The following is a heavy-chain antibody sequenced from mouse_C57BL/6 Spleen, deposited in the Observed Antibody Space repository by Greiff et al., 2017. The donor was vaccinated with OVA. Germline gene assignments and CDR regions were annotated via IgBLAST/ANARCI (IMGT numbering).Heavy chain of an antibody. J-gene: IGHJ2*01. CDR2: IYPGDGDT. CDR3: ASDYYGRSFDY. Sequence: VQLQQSGPELVKPGASVKISCKASGYAFSSSWMNWVKQRPGKGLEWIGRIYPGDGDTNYNGKFKGKATLTADKSSSTAYMQLSSLTSEDSAVYFCASDYYGRSFDYWGQGTTLTVSS. V-gene: IGHV1-82*01. CDR1: GYAFSSSW. D-gene: IGHD1-1*01.